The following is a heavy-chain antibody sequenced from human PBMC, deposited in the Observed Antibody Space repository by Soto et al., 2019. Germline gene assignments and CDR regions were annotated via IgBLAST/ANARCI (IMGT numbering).Heavy chain of an antibody. J-gene: IGHJ4*02. D-gene: IGHD3-3*01. V-gene: IGHV4-31*03. Sequence: SETLSLTCTVSGGSISSGGYYWSWIRQHPGKDLEWIGYIYYSGSTYYNPSLKSRVTISVDTSKNQFSLKLSSVTAADTAVYYCVLGHYDFWSGYYIDYWGQGTLVTVSS. CDR1: GGSISSGGYY. CDR3: VLGHYDFWSGYYIDY. CDR2: IYYSGST.